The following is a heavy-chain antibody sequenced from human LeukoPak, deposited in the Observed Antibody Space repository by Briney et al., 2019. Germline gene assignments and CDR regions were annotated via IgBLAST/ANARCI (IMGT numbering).Heavy chain of an antibody. CDR1: GASISTYY. CDR2: IYYSGST. D-gene: IGHD6-19*01. J-gene: IGHJ3*02. CDR3: ARPVAGTVDAFDI. V-gene: IGHV4-59*08. Sequence: PSETLSLTCTVSGASISTYYWSWIRQPPGKGLEWIGYIYYSGSTNYNPSLKSRVTISVDTSKNQFSLKLTSVTAADTAVFYCARPVAGTVDAFDIWGQGTMVTVSS.